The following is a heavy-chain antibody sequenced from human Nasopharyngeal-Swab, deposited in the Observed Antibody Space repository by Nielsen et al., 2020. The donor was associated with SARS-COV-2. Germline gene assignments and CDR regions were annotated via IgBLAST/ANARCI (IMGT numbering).Heavy chain of an antibody. Sequence: SETMSLTCTVSGGSISSYYWSWIRQPPGKGLEWSGDIDYSGSTNYNPSLKSRVTISVDTSKNQFSLKLSPVTAADTAVYYCARGGGLGYYDFWSGYSQTSDAFDIWGQGTMVTVSS. CDR3: ARGGGLGYYDFWSGYSQTSDAFDI. CDR1: GGSISSYY. J-gene: IGHJ3*02. D-gene: IGHD3-3*01. CDR2: IDYSGST. V-gene: IGHV4-59*01.